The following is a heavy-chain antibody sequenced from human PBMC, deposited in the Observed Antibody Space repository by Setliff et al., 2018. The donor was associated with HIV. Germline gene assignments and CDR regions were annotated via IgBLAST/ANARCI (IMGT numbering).Heavy chain of an antibody. CDR2: IIPILGIA. J-gene: IGHJ5*02. CDR3: ARGDYGGNSSPFDP. D-gene: IGHD4-17*01. CDR1: GGTFSSYA. Sequence: SVKVSCKASGGTFSSYAISWVRQAPGQGLEWMGGIIPILGIANYAQKFQGRVTITAVESTSTAYMELSSLRSEDTAVYYCARGDYGGNSSPFDPWGQGTLVTVSS. V-gene: IGHV1-69*10.